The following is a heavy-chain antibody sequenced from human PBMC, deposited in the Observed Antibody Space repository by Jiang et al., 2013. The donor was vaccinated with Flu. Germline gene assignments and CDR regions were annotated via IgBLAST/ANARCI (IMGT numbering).Heavy chain of an antibody. D-gene: IGHD6-6*01. CDR2: ISGSGGSA. CDR3: AKGEYSSSSGAFDI. J-gene: IGHJ3*02. Sequence: RLSCAASGFTFSSYAMSWVRQAPGKGLEWVSAISGSGGSAYYADSVKGRFTISRDNSKNTLYLQMNSLRAEDTAVYYCAKGEYSSSSGAFDIWGQGTMVTVSS. V-gene: IGHV3-23*01. CDR1: GFTFSSYA.